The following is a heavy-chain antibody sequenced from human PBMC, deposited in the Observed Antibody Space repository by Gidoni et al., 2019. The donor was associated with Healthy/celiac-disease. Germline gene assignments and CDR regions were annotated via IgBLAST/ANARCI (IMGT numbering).Heavy chain of an antibody. Sequence: QVQLQESGPGLVKPSETLSLTCTVSGCSISSYYWSWIRQPPGKGLEWIGYIYYSGSTNYNPSLKSRVTISVDTSKNQFSLKLSSVTAADTAVYYCAREIPTMGDAFDIWGQGTMVTVSS. CDR2: IYYSGST. CDR3: AREIPTMGDAFDI. D-gene: IGHD3-10*01. J-gene: IGHJ3*02. V-gene: IGHV4-59*01. CDR1: GCSISSYY.